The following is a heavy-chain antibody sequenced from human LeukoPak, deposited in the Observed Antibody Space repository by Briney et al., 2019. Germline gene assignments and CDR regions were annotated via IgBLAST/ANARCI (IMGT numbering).Heavy chain of an antibody. V-gene: IGHV3-30*18. CDR3: AKDISPEYYYDSSGYYYGPNFDY. CDR1: GFTFSNYG. CDR2: ISYDGRNE. Sequence: PGGSPRLSCAPSGFTFSNYGMHWVRQAPGKGLDWVAVISYDGRNEYYADSVKGRFTISRDNAKNSLYLQMNSLRAEDMALYYCAKDISPEYYYDSSGYYYGPNFDYWGQGTLVTVSS. D-gene: IGHD3-22*01. J-gene: IGHJ4*02.